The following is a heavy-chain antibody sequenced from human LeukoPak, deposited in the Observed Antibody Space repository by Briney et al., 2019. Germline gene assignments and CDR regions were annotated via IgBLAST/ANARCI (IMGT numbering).Heavy chain of an antibody. V-gene: IGHV3-7*01. D-gene: IGHD2-2*02. CDR3: ARIGYTSSSFDY. CDR2: LKQDGSQT. J-gene: IGHJ4*02. Sequence: GGSLRLSCAASGFTFSKYWMSWVRQAPGRGLEWVANLKQDGSQTYYVDSVKGRFTISRDNAKNALFLQMNSLRADDTAVYFCARIGYTSSSFDYWGQGALVTVSS. CDR1: GFTFSKYW.